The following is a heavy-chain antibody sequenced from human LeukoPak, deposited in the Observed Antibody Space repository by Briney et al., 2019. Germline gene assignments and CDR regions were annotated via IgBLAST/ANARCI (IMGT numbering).Heavy chain of an antibody. J-gene: IGHJ3*02. V-gene: IGHV4-34*01. Sequence: SETLSLTCAVYGGSFSGYYWSWIRQPPGKGLEWIGEINHSGSTNYNPSLKSRVTISVDTSKNQFSLKLSSVTAADTAVYYCAISFNYDFCSGYKGVNAFDIWGQGTMVTVSS. D-gene: IGHD3-3*01. CDR1: GGSFSGYY. CDR3: AISFNYDFCSGYKGVNAFDI. CDR2: INHSGST.